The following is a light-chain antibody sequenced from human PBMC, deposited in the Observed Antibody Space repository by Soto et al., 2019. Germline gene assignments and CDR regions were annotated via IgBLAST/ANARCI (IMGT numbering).Light chain of an antibody. CDR2: GAS. V-gene: IGKV3-20*01. J-gene: IGKJ5*01. CDR3: QQSGRPLST. CDR1: QSVRGNN. Sequence: IVWNQGGRALTLKPGQRAALSCRASQSVRGNNLAWYQQKPGQAPRLLIFGASSRATGIPDRFSGSGAGTDFTLTITTLAPEGFAVYYSQQSGRPLSTFGQGTRLEIK.